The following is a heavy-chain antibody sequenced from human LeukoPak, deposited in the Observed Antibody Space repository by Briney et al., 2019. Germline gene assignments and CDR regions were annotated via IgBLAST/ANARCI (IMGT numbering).Heavy chain of an antibody. D-gene: IGHD2-15*01. CDR3: ARDIWRVAATPLDQ. CDR2: ISAYNGHT. J-gene: IGHJ4*02. V-gene: IGHV1-18*01. Sequence: GASVKVSCEASGYIFTGYGITWVRQAPGQGLEWMGWISAYNGHTNYAQNLQGRVTMTTDTSTSTAYMELRSLTSDDTAVYYCARDIWRVAATPLDQWGQGTLVTVSS. CDR1: GYIFTGYG.